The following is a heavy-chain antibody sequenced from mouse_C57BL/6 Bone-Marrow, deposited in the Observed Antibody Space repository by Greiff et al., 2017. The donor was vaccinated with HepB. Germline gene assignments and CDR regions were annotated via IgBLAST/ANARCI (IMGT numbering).Heavy chain of an antibody. Sequence: QVQLQQPGAELVMPGASVKLSCKASGYTFTSYWIHWVKQRPGQGLEWIGEIDPSDSYTNYNQKFKGKSTLTVDKSSSTAYMQLSSLTSEDSAVYYCARGSPAWFAYWGQGTLVTVSA. CDR3: ARGSPAWFAY. V-gene: IGHV1-69*01. CDR2: IDPSDSYT. J-gene: IGHJ3*01. CDR1: GYTFTSYW.